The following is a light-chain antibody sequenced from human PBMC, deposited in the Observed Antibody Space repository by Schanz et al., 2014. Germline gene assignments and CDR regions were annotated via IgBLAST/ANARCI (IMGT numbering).Light chain of an antibody. CDR3: QQRHTWPHP. Sequence: EIVMTQSPATLSVSPGERATLSCRASQSVSSNLAWYQQKPGQAPRLLIYGASTRATGIPARFSGSGSGTEFTLTISSLQSEDSAVYFCQQRHTWPHPFGQGTRLDIK. CDR2: GAS. CDR1: QSVSSN. V-gene: IGKV3-15*01. J-gene: IGKJ5*01.